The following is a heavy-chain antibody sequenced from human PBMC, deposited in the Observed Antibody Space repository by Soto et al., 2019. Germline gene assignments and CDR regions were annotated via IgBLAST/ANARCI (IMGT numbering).Heavy chain of an antibody. CDR3: ARSQYYYGSGQFDY. D-gene: IGHD3-10*01. J-gene: IGHJ4*02. V-gene: IGHV1-69*13. CDR1: GGTFSSYA. CDR2: IIPIFGTA. Sequence: SVKVSCKASGGTFSSYAISWVRQAPGQGLEWMGGIIPIFGTANYAQKFQGRVTVTADESTSTAYMELSSLRSEDTAVYYCARSQYYYGSGQFDYWGQGTLVTVSS.